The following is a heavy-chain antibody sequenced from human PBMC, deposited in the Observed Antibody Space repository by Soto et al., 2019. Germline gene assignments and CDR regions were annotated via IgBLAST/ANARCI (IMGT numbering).Heavy chain of an antibody. CDR3: ARAVGMTTVTKRVYYYYGMDV. CDR1: GFTFSSYA. V-gene: IGHV3-30-3*01. CDR2: ISYDGSNK. J-gene: IGHJ6*02. Sequence: GGSLRLSCAASGFTFSSYAMHWVRQAPGKGLEWVAVISYDGSNKYYADSVKGRFTISRDNSKNTLYLQMNSLRAEDTAVYYCARAVGMTTVTKRVYYYYGMDVWGQGTTVTVSS. D-gene: IGHD4-17*01.